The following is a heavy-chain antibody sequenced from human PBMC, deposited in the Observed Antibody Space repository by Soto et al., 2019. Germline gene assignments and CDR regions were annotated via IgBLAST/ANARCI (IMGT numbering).Heavy chain of an antibody. V-gene: IGHV3-66*01. CDR2: IYSDGST. J-gene: IGHJ4*02. CDR3: ATLTKYDILTGFYPC. D-gene: IGHD3-9*01. Sequence: EVQLVESGGGLVQPGGSLRLSCAASGFTVNSNYMSWVRQAPGKGLEWVSVIYSDGSTYYADSVKGRFIISRDNYNTALYFPMKSLRAEDTAVYYCATLTKYDILTGFYPCWGQGTLVTVSS. CDR1: GFTVNSNY.